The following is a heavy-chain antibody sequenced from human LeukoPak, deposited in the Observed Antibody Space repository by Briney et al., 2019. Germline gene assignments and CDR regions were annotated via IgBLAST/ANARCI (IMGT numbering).Heavy chain of an antibody. CDR2: ITASGTAM. CDR3: AKVAVTTPAALYYYYGMDV. CDR1: GFTFSSYS. V-gene: IGHV3-48*01. D-gene: IGHD4-17*01. J-gene: IGHJ6*02. Sequence: GGSLRLSCAASGFTFSSYSMNWVRQAPGKGLEWVSHITASGTAMFYADSVKGRFTISRDNAKNSLYLQMNSLRAEDTAVYYCAKVAVTTPAALYYYYGMDVWGQGTTVTVSS.